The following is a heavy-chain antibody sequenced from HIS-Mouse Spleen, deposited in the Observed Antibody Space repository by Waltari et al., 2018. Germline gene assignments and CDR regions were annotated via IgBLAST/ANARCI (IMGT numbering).Heavy chain of an antibody. V-gene: IGHV4-39*07. CDR3: AREIPYSSSWYDWYFDL. CDR1: GGSISSSSYY. D-gene: IGHD6-13*01. CDR2: IYYSGST. Sequence: QLQLQESGPGLVKPSETLSLTCTVSGGSISSSSYYWGWLRQPPGEGLGWIGSIYYSGSTYYNPSLRSRVTISVDTSKNQFSLKLSSVTAADTAVYYCAREIPYSSSWYDWYFDLWGRGTLVTVSS. J-gene: IGHJ2*01.